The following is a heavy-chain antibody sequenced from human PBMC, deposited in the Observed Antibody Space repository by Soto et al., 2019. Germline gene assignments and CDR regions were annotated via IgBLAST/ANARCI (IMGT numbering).Heavy chain of an antibody. V-gene: IGHV3-33*01. J-gene: IGHJ4*02. CDR1: GFTFSSYG. Sequence: PGGSLRLSCAASGFTFSSYGMHWVRQAPGKGLDWVSVIWYDGSNNYFADSVKGRFTISRDNSKFTLYLQMNSLRAEDTAVYYCARERPHSSPRFDYFDYWGQGTLVTVSS. CDR2: IWYDGSNN. CDR3: ARERPHSSPRFDYFDY. D-gene: IGHD3-22*01.